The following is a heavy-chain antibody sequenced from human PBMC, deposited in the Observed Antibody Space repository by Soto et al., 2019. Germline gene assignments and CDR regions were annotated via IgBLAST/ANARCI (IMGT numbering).Heavy chain of an antibody. Sequence: QLQLHESGPGLVKPSETLSLTCTVSGGSISSSSYYWGWIRQPPGKGLEWIGSIYYSGSTYYNPSLKRRVTRSGDTSKNQFPLKRSPGTAADTAEYYWARHSRVGSSGSWYDPGGQGTLVTVSS. CDR2: IYYSGST. D-gene: IGHD6-25*01. V-gene: IGHV4-39*01. CDR3: ARHSRVGSSGSWYDP. J-gene: IGHJ5*02. CDR1: GGSISSSSYY.